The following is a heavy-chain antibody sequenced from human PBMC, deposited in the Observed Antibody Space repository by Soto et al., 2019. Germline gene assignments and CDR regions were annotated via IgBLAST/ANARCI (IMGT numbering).Heavy chain of an antibody. CDR1: GGSISSSNW. CDR2: IYHSGST. J-gene: IGHJ4*02. V-gene: IGHV4-4*02. CDR3: ARDQAHYDFWSGYYTKYYFDY. Sequence: QVQLQESGPGLVKPSGTLSLTCAVSGGSISSSNWWSWVRQPPGKGLEWIGEIYHSGSTNYNPSHKSRVTISVDKSKNPCSLKLSSVTAADTAVYYCARDQAHYDFWSGYYTKYYFDYWGQGTLVTVSS. D-gene: IGHD3-3*01.